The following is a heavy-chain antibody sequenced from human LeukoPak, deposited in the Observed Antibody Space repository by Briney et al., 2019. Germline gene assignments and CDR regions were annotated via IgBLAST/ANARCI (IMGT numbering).Heavy chain of an antibody. V-gene: IGHV1-18*01. D-gene: IGHD4-17*01. J-gene: IGHJ6*03. CDR2: ISAYNGNT. CDR3: ITTVTTWDYMDV. Sequence: ASVKVSCKASGYTFTSYGVSWVRQAPGQGLEWMGWISAYNGNTNYAQKLQGRVTMTTDTSTSTAYMELRSLRSDDTAVYYCITTVTTWDYMDVWGKGTTVTVSS. CDR1: GYTFTSYG.